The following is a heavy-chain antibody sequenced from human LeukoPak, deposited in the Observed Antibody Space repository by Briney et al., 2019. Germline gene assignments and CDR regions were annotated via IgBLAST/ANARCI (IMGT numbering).Heavy chain of an antibody. CDR1: GFTNY. J-gene: IGHJ5*02. D-gene: IGHD5-24*01. CDR2: IYSSGST. Sequence: GGSLRLSCGASGFTNYMSWVRQAPERGLEWVSVIYSSGSTYYADSVRGRFTFSRDKTKNTLFLQMNSLRVEDTAVYYCARDLLEPEMAAWGLGTLVTVSS. CDR3: ARDLLEPEMAA. V-gene: IGHV3-53*01.